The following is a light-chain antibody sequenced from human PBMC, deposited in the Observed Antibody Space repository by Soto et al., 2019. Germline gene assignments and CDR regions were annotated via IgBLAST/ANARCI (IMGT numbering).Light chain of an antibody. CDR2: DAS. Sequence: EIVLTQSPATLSLSPGERATLSCSASESVNIYVAWYQQKPGRAPRLLIYDASNRATGIPPMFSGSGSGTDFTLTISSLEPEDSAVYYCQQRHMWPITFGQGTRLEVK. CDR1: ESVNIY. V-gene: IGKV3-11*01. J-gene: IGKJ5*01. CDR3: QQRHMWPIT.